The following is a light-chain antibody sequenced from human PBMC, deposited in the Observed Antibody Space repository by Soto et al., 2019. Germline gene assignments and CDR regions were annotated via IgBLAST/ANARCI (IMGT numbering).Light chain of an antibody. CDR1: SNDVGSYNL. CDR2: EVT. V-gene: IGLV2-23*02. Sequence: QSVVTQPASVSGSPGQSITISCTGTSNDVGSYNLVSWYQQHPGKAPKLIIYEVTRRPSGVPDRIFASKSDTTASLTVSGLQTEDEADYYCSSFAGTNSFVFGTGTKLTVL. CDR3: SSFAGTNSFV. J-gene: IGLJ1*01.